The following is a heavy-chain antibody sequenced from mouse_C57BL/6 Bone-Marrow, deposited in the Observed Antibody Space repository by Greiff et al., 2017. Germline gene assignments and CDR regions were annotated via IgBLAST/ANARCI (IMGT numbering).Heavy chain of an antibody. Sequence: VQLLQPVAELVRPGASVKLSCTASGFNIKHTYMHWVKQRPEQGLEWIGRIDSANGNTKYAPKFQGKATITADTSSNTAYLQLSSLTTEDTAIYYYARRQGAYWGQGTLVTVSA. D-gene: IGHD6-1*01. CDR2: IDSANGNT. CDR3: ARRQGAY. J-gene: IGHJ3*01. V-gene: IGHV14-3*01. CDR1: GFNIKHTY.